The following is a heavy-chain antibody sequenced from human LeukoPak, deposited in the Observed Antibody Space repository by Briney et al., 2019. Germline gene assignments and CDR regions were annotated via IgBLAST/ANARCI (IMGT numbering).Heavy chain of an antibody. CDR1: EYTFTSYD. J-gene: IGHJ5*02. V-gene: IGHV1-8*01. Sequence: ASVKVSYKASEYTFTSYDINRQQQATGQGLDPTGRMTPNSGNTGYAQKFQGRVTMTRNTSISTAYMELSSLRSKDTAVYYCARGLTKVRGVISRWFDPWGQGTLVTVSS. CDR3: ARGLTKVRGVISRWFDP. CDR2: MTPNSGNT. D-gene: IGHD3-10*01.